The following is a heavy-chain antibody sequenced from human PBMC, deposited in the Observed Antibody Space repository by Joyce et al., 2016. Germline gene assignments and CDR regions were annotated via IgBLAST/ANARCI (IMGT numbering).Heavy chain of an antibody. CDR1: GFTFGNSG. CDR3: AGGILTGYFDY. J-gene: IGHJ4*02. Sequence: QGQLVESGGGVVQPGRSLRLSCAASGFTFGNSGMHWVRQAPGKGLEWVAVISYDGRNKHYGDSVKGRFTISRDNSKNTLYLQMNSLRAEDTAVYYCAGGILTGYFDYWGQGTLVTVSS. CDR2: ISYDGRNK. V-gene: IGHV3-30*03. D-gene: IGHD3-9*01.